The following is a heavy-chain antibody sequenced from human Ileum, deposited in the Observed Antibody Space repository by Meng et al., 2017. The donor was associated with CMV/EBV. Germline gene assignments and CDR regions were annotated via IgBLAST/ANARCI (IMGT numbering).Heavy chain of an antibody. V-gene: IGHV3-15*01. Sequence: SGFTFSDAWMGWLRQTPGKGLEWLGHVKSKTHGGTTDYAAPVKGRFTISRDDSKDTVYLQMSSLRLEDTAVYYCTTKMGHIYNNDFWGQGTLVTVSS. J-gene: IGHJ4*02. CDR3: TTKMGHIYNNDF. CDR1: GFTFSDAW. CDR2: VKSKTHGGTT. D-gene: IGHD3-10*01.